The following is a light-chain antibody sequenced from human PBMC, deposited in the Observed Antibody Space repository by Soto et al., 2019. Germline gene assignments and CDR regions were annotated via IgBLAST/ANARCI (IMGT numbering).Light chain of an antibody. CDR1: QSLLHADGQTY. Sequence: DVVLTQIPLSSLVTVGQSASISCRSSQSLLHADGQTYVSWFHQKPGQPPRLLIHRVSNRFSGGPDRTSGSGSVTDCTLIISGVEPDDVGIDFCMQATHYRPYTVGQGTKLEI. CDR2: RVS. V-gene: IGKV2-24*01. CDR3: MQATHYRPYT. J-gene: IGKJ2*01.